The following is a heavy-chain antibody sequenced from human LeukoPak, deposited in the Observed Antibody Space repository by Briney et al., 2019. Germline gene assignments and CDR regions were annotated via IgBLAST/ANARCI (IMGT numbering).Heavy chain of an antibody. J-gene: IGHJ3*01. Sequence: SETLSLTCTVSGASIRSYHWSWIRRPPGKGLEWIGYIHYSGSTDHYPSLKSRVTISVDTSKNQFSLKLSSVTAADTAVYYCARGSDVFEVWGQGTMVTVSS. D-gene: IGHD1-26*01. CDR2: IHYSGST. V-gene: IGHV4-59*01. CDR3: ARGSDVFEV. CDR1: GASIRSYH.